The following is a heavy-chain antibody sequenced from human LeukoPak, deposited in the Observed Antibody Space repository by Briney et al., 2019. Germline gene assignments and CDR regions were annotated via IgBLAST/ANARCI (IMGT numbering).Heavy chain of an antibody. CDR2: IYSGGST. CDR1: GFTVSSNY. V-gene: IGHV3-53*05. D-gene: IGHD6-13*01. J-gene: IGHJ4*02. CDR3: AKDRTMAADGTYFDY. Sequence: GGSLRLPCAASGFTVSSNYMSWVRQAPGKGLEWVSVIYSGGSTYYADSVKGRFTISRDNSKNTLYLQMNSLRTEDTALYFCAKDRTMAADGTYFDYWGQGTLVTVSS.